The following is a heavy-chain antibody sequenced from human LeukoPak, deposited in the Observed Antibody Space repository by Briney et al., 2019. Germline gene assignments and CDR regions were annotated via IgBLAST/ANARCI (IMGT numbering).Heavy chain of an antibody. Sequence: ASVKVSCKASGYTFTGYYMHWVRQAPGQGLEWMGRINPNSGGTNYAQKFQGRVTMTRDTSISTAYMELSRLRSDDTAVYYCARSRSGTQPSDYWGQGTLVTVSS. CDR1: GYTFTGYY. J-gene: IGHJ4*02. CDR2: INPNSGGT. V-gene: IGHV1-2*06. D-gene: IGHD6-19*01. CDR3: ARSRSGTQPSDY.